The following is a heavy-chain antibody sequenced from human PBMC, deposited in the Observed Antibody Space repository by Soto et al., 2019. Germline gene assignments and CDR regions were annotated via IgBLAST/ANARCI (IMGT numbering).Heavy chain of an antibody. D-gene: IGHD2-15*01. J-gene: IGHJ6*03. V-gene: IGHV4-59*08. Sequence: QVQLQESGPGLVKPSETLSLTCTVSGGSISSYYWSWIRQPPGKGLEWIGYIYYSGSTNYNPSLKSRFTISVDTSKNQFSLKLSSVTAADTAVYYCARNGINCSGGSCVGLYYYYYYMDVWGKGTTVTVSS. CDR1: GGSISSYY. CDR2: IYYSGST. CDR3: ARNGINCSGGSCVGLYYYYYYMDV.